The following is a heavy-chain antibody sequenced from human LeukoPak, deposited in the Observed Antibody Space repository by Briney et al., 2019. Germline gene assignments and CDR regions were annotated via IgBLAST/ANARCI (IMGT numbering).Heavy chain of an antibody. CDR3: ARAPGGYVLYYFDY. J-gene: IGHJ4*02. CDR2: IYYRGST. Sequence: SETLSLTCTVPGGSISSYYWSWIRQLPGKGLEWIGYIYYRGSTNYNPSLKSRVTISEDTSKNQFSLKLSSVTAADTAVYYCARAPGGYVLYYFDYWGQGTLVTVSS. V-gene: IGHV4-59*01. CDR1: GGSISSYY. D-gene: IGHD5-12*01.